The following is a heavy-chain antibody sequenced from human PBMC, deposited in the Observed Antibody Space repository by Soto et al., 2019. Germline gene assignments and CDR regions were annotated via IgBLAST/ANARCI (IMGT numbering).Heavy chain of an antibody. CDR3: ARVSAPPDY. Sequence: QVQLVASGGGLVKPGGSLRLSCAASGFTFSDYYMSWIRQAPGKGLEWVSCISTSRSTINSADSVKGRFTISRDNATNSLYLQMNSLSAEDTAVYYCARVSAPPDYWCQGTLVTVSS. V-gene: IGHV3-11*01. D-gene: IGHD2-15*01. CDR2: ISTSRSTI. CDR1: GFTFSDYY. J-gene: IGHJ4*02.